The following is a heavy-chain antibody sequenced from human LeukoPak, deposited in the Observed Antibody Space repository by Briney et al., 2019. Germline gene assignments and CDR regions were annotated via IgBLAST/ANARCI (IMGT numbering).Heavy chain of an antibody. CDR1: GYTFTGYY. CDR3: ARVELPPYLFFDY. J-gene: IGHJ4*02. D-gene: IGHD3-10*01. Sequence: GASVKVSCKASGYTFTGYYMHWVRQAPGQALEWMGRINPNSGGTNYAQKFQGRVTMTRDTSISTAYMELSRLRSDDTAIYYCARVELPPYLFFDYWGQGTLVTVSS. CDR2: INPNSGGT. V-gene: IGHV1-2*06.